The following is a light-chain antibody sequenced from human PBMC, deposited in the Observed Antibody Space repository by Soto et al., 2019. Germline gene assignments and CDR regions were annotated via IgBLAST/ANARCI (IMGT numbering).Light chain of an antibody. Sequence: EIVLTQSPATLSLSPGERVTLSCRASQSVSSYFAWYQQKPVQAPRLLIYDASNRATGIKAMFSGSGSGTDFTLTISSLEPEDFAVYYCQQRSNGPLTFGQGTRLEIK. CDR2: DAS. J-gene: IGKJ5*01. V-gene: IGKV3-11*01. CDR3: QQRSNGPLT. CDR1: QSVSSY.